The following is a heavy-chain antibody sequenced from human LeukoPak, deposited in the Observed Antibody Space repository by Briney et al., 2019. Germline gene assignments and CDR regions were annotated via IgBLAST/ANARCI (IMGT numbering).Heavy chain of an antibody. V-gene: IGHV3-48*01. Sequence: GGSLRLSCAASGFTFSSYNMNWVRQAPGKGLEWVSYISSSSSTIYYADSVKGRFTISRDNAKNSLYLQMNSLRAEDTAVYYCARVIAVAGTDYWGQGTLVTVSS. CDR3: ARVIAVAGTDY. CDR1: GFTFSSYN. D-gene: IGHD6-19*01. CDR2: ISSSSSTI. J-gene: IGHJ4*02.